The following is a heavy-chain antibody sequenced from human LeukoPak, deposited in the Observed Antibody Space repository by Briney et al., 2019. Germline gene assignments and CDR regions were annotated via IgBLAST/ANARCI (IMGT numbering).Heavy chain of an antibody. J-gene: IGHJ4*02. D-gene: IGHD3-3*01. CDR2: IRDSGST. Sequence: PSETLALTCTVSGGSISSSSYYWGWIRQPPGKELEWIGSIRDSGSTSYSPSLKSRVTTSVDTSKNQFSLKVRSVTAADTAVYYCASYDFWSGPLDCWGQGTLVTVSS. CDR1: GGSISSSSYY. CDR3: ASYDFWSGPLDC. V-gene: IGHV4-39*01.